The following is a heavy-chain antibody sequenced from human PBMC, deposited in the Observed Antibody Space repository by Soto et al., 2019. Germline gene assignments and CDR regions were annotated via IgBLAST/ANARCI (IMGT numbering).Heavy chain of an antibody. CDR2: IYYSGST. Sequence: SETLSLTCTVSGGSISSGGYYWSWIRQHPGKGLEWIGYIYYSGSTYYNPSLKSRVTISVDTSKNQFSLKLSSVTAADTAVYYCARSAFGGVISYYFDDWGQGTLVTVSS. D-gene: IGHD3-16*02. CDR1: GGSISSGGYY. V-gene: IGHV4-31*03. J-gene: IGHJ4*02. CDR3: ARSAFGGVISYYFDD.